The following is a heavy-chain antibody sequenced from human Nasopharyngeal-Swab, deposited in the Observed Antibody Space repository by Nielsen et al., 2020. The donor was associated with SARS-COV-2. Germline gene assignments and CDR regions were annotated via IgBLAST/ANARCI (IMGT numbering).Heavy chain of an antibody. CDR2: IYTSGST. J-gene: IGHJ6*04. V-gene: IGHV4-61*02. D-gene: IGHD2-2*01. CDR1: GGSISSGSYY. CDR3: ATIGVPAAMDV. Sequence: LRLSCTVSGGSISSGSYYWSWIRQPAGKGLEWIGRIYTSGSTNYNPSLKSRVTISVDTSKNQFSLKLSPVTAADTAVYYCATIGVPAAMDVWGKGTTVTVSS.